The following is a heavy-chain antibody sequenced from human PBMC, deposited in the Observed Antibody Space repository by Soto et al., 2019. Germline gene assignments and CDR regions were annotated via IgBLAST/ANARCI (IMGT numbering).Heavy chain of an antibody. CDR3: ARGMGAHYFDY. CDR1: GGTFSSYA. D-gene: IGHD1-26*01. V-gene: IGHV1-69*13. CDR2: IIPIFGTA. Sequence: EASVKVSCKASGGTFSSYAISWVRQAPGQGLEWMGGIIPIFGTANYAQKFQGRVTITADESTSTAYMGLSSLRSEDTAVYYCARGMGAHYFDYWGQGTLVTVSS. J-gene: IGHJ4*02.